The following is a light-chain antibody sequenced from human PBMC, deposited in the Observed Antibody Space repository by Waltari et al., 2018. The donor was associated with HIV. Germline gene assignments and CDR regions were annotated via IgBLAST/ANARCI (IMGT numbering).Light chain of an antibody. CDR3: QSYDISLSASVV. J-gene: IGLJ2*01. CDR1: SSTIGTGYD. V-gene: IGLV1-40*01. CDR2: GNN. Sequence: QSMLTQPPSVSGAPGQRVSISCTGSSSTIGTGYDVNWYQQLPGTAPKLLLSGNNNRPSGVPDRFPASKSGTSASLTISGLQAEDEAVYFCQSYDISLSASVVFGGGTKLTVL.